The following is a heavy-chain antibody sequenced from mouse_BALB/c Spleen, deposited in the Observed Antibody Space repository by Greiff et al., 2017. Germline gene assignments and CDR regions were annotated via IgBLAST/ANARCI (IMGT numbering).Heavy chain of an antibody. Sequence: EVQGVESGGGLVKLGGSLKLSCAASGFTFSSYYMSWVRQTPEKRLELVAAINSNGGSTYYPDTVKGRFTISRDNAKNTLYLQMSSLKSEDTALYYCARGDGDAMDYWGQGTSVTVSS. CDR2: INSNGGST. J-gene: IGHJ4*01. CDR3: ARGDGDAMDY. V-gene: IGHV5-6-2*01. CDR1: GFTFSSYY. D-gene: IGHD3-3*01.